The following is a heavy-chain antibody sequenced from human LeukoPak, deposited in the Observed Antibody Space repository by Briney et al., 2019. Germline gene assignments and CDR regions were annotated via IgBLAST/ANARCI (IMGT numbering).Heavy chain of an antibody. CDR2: ISPGDFDT. D-gene: IGHD1-1*01. CDR1: GYSFTTYW. CDR3: ARLDGTSIDY. Sequence: GESLKISCKGSGYSFTTYWVAWVRQMPGKGLEWMGMISPGDFDTRYSPSFQGQVTISADKSISTAYLQWGSLKASDTAMYYCARLDGTSIDYWGQGTLVTVSS. J-gene: IGHJ4*02. V-gene: IGHV5-51*01.